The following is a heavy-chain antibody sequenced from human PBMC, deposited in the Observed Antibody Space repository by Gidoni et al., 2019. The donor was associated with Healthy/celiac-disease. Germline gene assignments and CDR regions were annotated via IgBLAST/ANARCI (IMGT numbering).Heavy chain of an antibody. Sequence: QLQLQESGPGLVKPSETLSLTCTVPGCSISSSRYYCGWSRQPPGKGLEWIGSIYYSGSTYYNPSLKSRVTISVDTSKNQFSLKLSSVTAADTAVYYCARLGDVYYGFSYYMDVWGKGTTVTVSS. CDR2: IYYSGST. J-gene: IGHJ6*03. V-gene: IGHV4-39*01. CDR3: ARLGDVYYGFSYYMDV. D-gene: IGHD3-10*01. CDR1: GCSISSSRYY.